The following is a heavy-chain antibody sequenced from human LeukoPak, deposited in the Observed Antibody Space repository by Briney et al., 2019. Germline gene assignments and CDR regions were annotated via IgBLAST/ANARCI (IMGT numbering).Heavy chain of an antibody. CDR2: IGSSDGNI. CDR1: GFTFPIYA. D-gene: IGHD1-26*01. CDR3: AKDASGSYLQGVFDI. Sequence: GGSLRLSCAASGFTFPIYAMNWVRQAPGKGLEWVSSIGSSDGNIYYADSVKGRFTISRDNSKNILYLQMNSLRDADTAVYYCAKDASGSYLQGVFDIWGQGTLVTVSS. V-gene: IGHV3-23*01. J-gene: IGHJ3*02.